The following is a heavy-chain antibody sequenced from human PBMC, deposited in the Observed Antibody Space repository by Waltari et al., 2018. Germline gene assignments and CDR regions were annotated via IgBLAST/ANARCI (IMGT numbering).Heavy chain of an antibody. CDR3: ARDGENFWSGYYGSDY. V-gene: IGHV7-4-1*02. D-gene: IGHD3-3*01. CDR1: GYTFTSYA. CDR2: INTNPGKP. Sequence: QVQLVQSGSELKKPGASVKVSCKASGYTFTSYAMNWVRQAPGQGLAWMGWINTNPGKPTDAQGFTGRFVFSLDTSVSTAYLQISSLKAEDTAVYYCARDGENFWSGYYGSDYWGQGTLVTVSS. J-gene: IGHJ4*02.